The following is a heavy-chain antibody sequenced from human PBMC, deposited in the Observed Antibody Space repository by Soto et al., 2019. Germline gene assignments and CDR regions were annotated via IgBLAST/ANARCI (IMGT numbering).Heavy chain of an antibody. D-gene: IGHD6-13*01. V-gene: IGHV3-30*18. J-gene: IGHJ4*02. CDR1: GFTFRNYG. CDR3: AKENQHLVHDY. Sequence: GGSLRLSCAASGFTFRNYGMHWVRQAPGKGLEWVAVISHDGSDKYYADSMKGRFIISRDNSENTLFLNMNSLKPEDTAVYYCAKENQHLVHDYWGQGALVTVSS. CDR2: ISHDGSDK.